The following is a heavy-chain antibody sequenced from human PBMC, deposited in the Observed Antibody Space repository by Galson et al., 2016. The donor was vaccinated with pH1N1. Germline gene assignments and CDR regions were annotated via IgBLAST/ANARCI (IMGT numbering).Heavy chain of an antibody. CDR1: GFTFSTYI. J-gene: IGHJ6*02. Sequence: SLRLSCAASGFTFSTYIMNWVRQAPGKALEWLSYISGGSGTIYYADSVKGRFTISRDNAKNSLYLQMNSLRAEDTAVYYCARVQIYSDSHYMDVWGQGTTVTVSS. CDR3: ARVQIYSDSHYMDV. CDR2: ISGGSGTI. D-gene: IGHD3-22*01. V-gene: IGHV3-48*01.